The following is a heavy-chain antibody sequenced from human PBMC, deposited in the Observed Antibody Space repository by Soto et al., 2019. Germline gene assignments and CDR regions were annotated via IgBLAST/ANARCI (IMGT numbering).Heavy chain of an antibody. D-gene: IGHD6-19*01. Sequence: DVQLVESGGGLLKPGGSLRLSCRASGFTFTDAWMDWVRQAPGKGLEWVGRIKSNADGGAADYSTPVKGRFIISRDDSRNTLHLQANRLKTEDTALYYFTRELHHTSGSVWYGAFHTWGQGTMVTVSS. CDR1: GFTFTDAW. J-gene: IGHJ3*02. CDR3: TRELHHTSGSVWYGAFHT. V-gene: IGHV3-15*01. CDR2: IKSNADGGAA.